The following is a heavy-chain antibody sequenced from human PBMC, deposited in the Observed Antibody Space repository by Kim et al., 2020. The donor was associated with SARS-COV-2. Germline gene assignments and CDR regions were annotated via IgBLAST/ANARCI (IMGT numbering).Heavy chain of an antibody. CDR1: GDYISGYY. J-gene: IGHJ5*02. CDR2: IYYSGST. D-gene: IGHD3-16*01. Sequence: SETLSLTCTVSGDYISGYYWSWIRQTPGKELEWIGYIYYSGSTNYNPSLESRVTMSVDTSKNQFSLKLTSVTAADTAMYYCERRVRLAAVRNWFDPWGQG. V-gene: IGHV4-59*13. CDR3: ERRVRLAAVRNWFDP.